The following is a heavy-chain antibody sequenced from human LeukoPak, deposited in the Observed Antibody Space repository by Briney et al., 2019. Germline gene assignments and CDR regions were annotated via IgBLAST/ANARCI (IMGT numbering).Heavy chain of an antibody. J-gene: IGHJ4*02. CDR3: ARDCGGDCYSDY. V-gene: IGHV1-2*02. D-gene: IGHD2-21*02. CDR2: INPNSGGT. Sequence: GASVKVSCKASGYTFTGYYMHWVRQAPGQGLEWMGWINPNSGGTNYAQKFQGRVTMTRDTSISTAYMELRSLRSDDTAVYYCARDCGGDCYSDYWGQGTLVTVSS. CDR1: GYTFTGYY.